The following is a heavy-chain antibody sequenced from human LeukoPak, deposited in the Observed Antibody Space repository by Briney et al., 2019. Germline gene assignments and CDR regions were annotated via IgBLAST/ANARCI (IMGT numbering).Heavy chain of an antibody. CDR2: IYYSGTT. J-gene: IGHJ3*02. CDR3: ARNVLLWFGELSPDAFVI. CDR1: GASISSGGYY. Sequence: PSETLSLTCTVSGASISSGGYYWSWIRQHAGKGLEWIGYIYYSGTTYYNPSLKSRVTISVDTSKNQFSLKLSSVTAADTAVYYCARNVLLWFGELSPDAFVIWGQGRMLSVSS. V-gene: IGHV4-31*03. D-gene: IGHD3-10*01.